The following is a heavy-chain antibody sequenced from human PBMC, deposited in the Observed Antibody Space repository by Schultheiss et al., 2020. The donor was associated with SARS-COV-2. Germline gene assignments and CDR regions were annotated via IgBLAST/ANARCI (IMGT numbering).Heavy chain of an antibody. CDR1: GLPFSTYW. J-gene: IGHJ4*02. CDR2: TKGDGSDT. CDR3: ARGDYYDSSGNGNYFDY. V-gene: IGHV3-74*01. Sequence: GESLKISCVVSGLPFSTYWMHWVRQVPGKGLVWVSRTKGDGSDTLYADSVKGRFTISRDNSKNTLYLQMNSLRAEDTAVYYCARGDYYDSSGNGNYFDYWGQGTLVTV. D-gene: IGHD3-22*01.